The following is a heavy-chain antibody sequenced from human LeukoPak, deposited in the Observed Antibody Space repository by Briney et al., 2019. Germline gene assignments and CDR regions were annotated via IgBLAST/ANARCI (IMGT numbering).Heavy chain of an antibody. CDR3: ARARVTTGTTRIAFDI. J-gene: IGHJ3*02. V-gene: IGHV3-30-3*01. D-gene: IGHD1-1*01. CDR2: VSSYGNNK. CDR1: GFTFSSYA. Sequence: GGSLRLSCAASGFTFSSYAMHWVRQAPGKGLKWVAVVSSYGNNKYYADSVKGRFTISRDNSKNTLYLQMNGLRAEDTAVHYCARARVTTGTTRIAFDIWGQGTMVTVSS.